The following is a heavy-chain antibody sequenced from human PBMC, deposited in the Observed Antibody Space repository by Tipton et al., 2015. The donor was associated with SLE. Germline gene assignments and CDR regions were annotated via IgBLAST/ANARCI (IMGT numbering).Heavy chain of an antibody. D-gene: IGHD1-26*01. V-gene: IGHV4-59*01. CDR1: GGSITSSY. CDR3: ARVIVGATGWFDP. Sequence: TLSLTCAVSGGSITSSYWSWIRQPPGKGLEWIGYIYYSGNTKYNPSLKSRVTISVDTSKNQFSLKLSSVTAADTAVYYCARVIVGATGWFDPWGQGTLVTVSS. J-gene: IGHJ5*02. CDR2: IYYSGNT.